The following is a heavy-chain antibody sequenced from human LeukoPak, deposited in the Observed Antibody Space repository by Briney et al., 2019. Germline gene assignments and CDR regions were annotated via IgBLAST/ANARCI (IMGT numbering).Heavy chain of an antibody. D-gene: IGHD3-10*02. V-gene: IGHV3-48*03. J-gene: IGHJ6*04. CDR2: ISSSGSTI. Sequence: PGGCLRLSCAASGFTFSSYEMNWVRQAPGKGLEWVSYISSSGSTIYYADSVKGQFTISRDNAKNSLYLQMNSQRAEDTAVYYCAELGITMIGGVWGKGTTVTISS. CDR1: GFTFSSYE. CDR3: AELGITMIGGV.